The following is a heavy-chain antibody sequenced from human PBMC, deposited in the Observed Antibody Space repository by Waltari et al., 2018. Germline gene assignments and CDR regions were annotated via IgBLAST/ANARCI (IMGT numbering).Heavy chain of an antibody. CDR2: INHSGST. Sequence: QVQLQQWGAGLLKPSETLSLTCAVYGGSFSCYYWIWIRQPPGKGLEWIGEINHSGSTNYNPSLKSRITISVDTSKSQFSLKLSSVTAADTAVYYCARDRGLRRLSTFEIWGQGTMVTVSS. V-gene: IGHV4-34*01. CDR3: ARDRGLRRLSTFEI. CDR1: GGSFSCYY. J-gene: IGHJ3*02. D-gene: IGHD3-16*02.